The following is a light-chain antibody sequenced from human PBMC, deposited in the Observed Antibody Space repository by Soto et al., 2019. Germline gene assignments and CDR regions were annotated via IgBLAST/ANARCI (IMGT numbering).Light chain of an antibody. Sequence: DIQMTQSPSSLSASVGDRVTITCRASQTISDYLNWYQQKPGKAPKLLIYSASSLQSGVPSRFSGSGSGTDFTLTITSLQPEDFATYYCQQSYSSPITFGGGTKVAIK. CDR2: SAS. V-gene: IGKV1-39*01. CDR1: QTISDY. CDR3: QQSYSSPIT. J-gene: IGKJ4*01.